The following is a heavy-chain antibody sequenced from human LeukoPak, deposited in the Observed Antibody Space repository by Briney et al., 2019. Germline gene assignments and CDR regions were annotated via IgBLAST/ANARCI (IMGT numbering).Heavy chain of an antibody. CDR2: ISNNGGYT. CDR3: AKTLYCSGGSCYSLFDY. V-gene: IGHV3-23*01. D-gene: IGHD2-15*01. CDR1: GFTFSSSA. J-gene: IGHJ4*02. Sequence: GALRLSCAASGFTFSSSAMSWVRQAPGKGLEWVSAISNNGGYTYYADSVQGRFTISRDNSKNTLYLQMNSLRAEGTAVYYCAKTLYCSGGSCYSLFDYWGQGTLVTVSS.